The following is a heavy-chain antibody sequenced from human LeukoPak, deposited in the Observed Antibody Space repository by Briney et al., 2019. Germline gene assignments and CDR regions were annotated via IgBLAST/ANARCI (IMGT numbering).Heavy chain of an antibody. CDR2: MYTSGSA. Sequence: SETLSLTCTVSGGSISSGSYYWTWIRQPAGKGLEWIGRMYTSGSANYNPSLKSRVTISVDTSKNQFSLKLSSVTAADTAVYYCARDVVSRGSYPGDFDYWGQGTLVTVSS. CDR1: GGSISSGSYY. D-gene: IGHD1-26*01. CDR3: ARDVVSRGSYPGDFDY. J-gene: IGHJ4*02. V-gene: IGHV4-61*02.